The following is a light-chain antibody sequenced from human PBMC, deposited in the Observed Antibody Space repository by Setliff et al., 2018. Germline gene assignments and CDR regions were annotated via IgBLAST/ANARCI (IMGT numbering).Light chain of an antibody. CDR2: YDS. CDR3: QVWDSSLNHKV. CDR1: NIGSKS. V-gene: IGLV3-21*04. Sequence: SYELTQPPSVSVAPGKTATITCGGSNIGSKSVHWYQRKPGQAPVLVIFYDSDRPSGILERFSGSNSGNTATLTISGVEAGDEADYFCQVWDSSLNHKVFGGGTKVTVL. J-gene: IGLJ2*01.